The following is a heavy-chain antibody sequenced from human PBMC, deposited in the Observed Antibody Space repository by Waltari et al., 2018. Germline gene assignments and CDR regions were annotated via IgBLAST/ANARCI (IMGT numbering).Heavy chain of an antibody. CDR1: GFIFSNYW. CDR2: IKEDGSAK. Sequence: EVQLVESGGGLVQPGGSLRLSCAASGFIFSNYWMSWVRQAPGKGLEGVADIKEDGSAKYYVDSGKGRFTISRDNAKNSLYLQMNSLRAEDTAVYYCAKDNVRRWDYWGQGTLVTVSS. V-gene: IGHV3-7*04. CDR3: AKDNVRRWDY. D-gene: IGHD2-15*01. J-gene: IGHJ4*02.